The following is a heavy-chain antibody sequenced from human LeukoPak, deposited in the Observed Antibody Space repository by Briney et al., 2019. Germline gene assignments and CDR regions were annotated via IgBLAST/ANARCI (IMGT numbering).Heavy chain of an antibody. V-gene: IGHV1-18*01. D-gene: IGHD2-2*02. J-gene: IGHJ4*02. CDR1: GYTLTRYG. CDR2: ISAYNGNT. Sequence: ASVKVSCKASGYTLTRYGISWVRQAPGQGLEWMGWISAYNGNTNYAQKLQGRVTMTTDTSTSTAYMELRSLRSDDTAVYYCARDIVVVPAAISLDYWGKGTLVTVSS. CDR3: ARDIVVVPAAISLDY.